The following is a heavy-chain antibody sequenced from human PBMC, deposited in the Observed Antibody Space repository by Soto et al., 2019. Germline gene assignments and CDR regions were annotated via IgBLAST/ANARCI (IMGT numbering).Heavy chain of an antibody. CDR3: ARSGYIYGSNAFDI. V-gene: IGHV4-31*03. Sequence: KASETLSLTCTVSGGSYSSDRYYWNWIRQHPGKGLEWIGYIYYTGSAYYNPSLKSRVTISLDTSKNQFSLKLNSVTAADTAMYYCARSGYIYGSNAFDIWGRGTLVTVSS. J-gene: IGHJ3*02. CDR2: IYYTGSA. CDR1: GGSYSSDRYY. D-gene: IGHD5-18*01.